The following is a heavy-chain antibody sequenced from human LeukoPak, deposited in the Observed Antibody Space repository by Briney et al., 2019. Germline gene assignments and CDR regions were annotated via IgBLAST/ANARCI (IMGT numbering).Heavy chain of an antibody. J-gene: IGHJ4*02. D-gene: IGHD2-21*02. CDR2: INHSGST. CDR3: ARRGRGVPAIKFRYFDY. CDR1: GGSFSGYY. V-gene: IGHV4-34*01. Sequence: PSETLSLTCAVYGGSFSGYYWSWLRQPPGKGLELIGEINHSGSTNYNPSLKSRVTISVDTSKNQFSLKLSSVTAADTAVYYCARRGRGVPAIKFRYFDYWGQGTLVTVSS.